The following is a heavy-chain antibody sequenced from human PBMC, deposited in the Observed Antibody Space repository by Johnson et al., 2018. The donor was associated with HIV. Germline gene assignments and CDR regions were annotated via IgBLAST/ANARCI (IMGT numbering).Heavy chain of an antibody. D-gene: IGHD4-17*01. CDR2: ISGGST. CDR1: GFTVSSNE. CDR3: ARDQGSNDYGDYSGRSDAFDI. V-gene: IGHV3-38-3*01. J-gene: IGHJ3*02. Sequence: VQLVESRGVLVQPGGSLRLSCAASGFTVSSNEMSWVRQAPGKGLEWVSSISGGSTYYADSRKGRFTISRDNSKNTLYLQMNSLRAEDTAVYYCARDQGSNDYGDYSGRSDAFDIWGQGTMVTVSS.